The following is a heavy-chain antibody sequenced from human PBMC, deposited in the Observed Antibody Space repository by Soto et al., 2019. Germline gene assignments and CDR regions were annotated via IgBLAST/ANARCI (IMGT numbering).Heavy chain of an antibody. CDR1: GFTFSSYA. CDR3: AKDLYSSNTGWFDH. J-gene: IGHJ5*02. D-gene: IGHD6-19*01. Sequence: VQLLESGGGLVQPGGSLRVSCAASGFTFSSYAMTWVRQAPGKGLEWVSGISGGGESTYYADSVKGRFTISRDNSKNTLYLQMNSLRGEDTAVYYCAKDLYSSNTGWFDHWGQGTLVTVSS. CDR2: ISGGGEST. V-gene: IGHV3-23*01.